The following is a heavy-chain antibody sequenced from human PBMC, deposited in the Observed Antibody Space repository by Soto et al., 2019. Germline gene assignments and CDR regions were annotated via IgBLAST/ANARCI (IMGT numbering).Heavy chain of an antibody. Sequence: HPGGSLRLSCAASGFTFDDYAMHWVRQAPGKGLEWVSGISWNSGSIGYADSVKGRFTISRDNAKNSLYLQMNSLRAEDTALYYCAKGPDPGYSSSWYGKLGPFDPWGQGTLVTVSS. CDR2: ISWNSGSI. V-gene: IGHV3-9*01. CDR1: GFTFDDYA. D-gene: IGHD6-13*01. CDR3: AKGPDPGYSSSWYGKLGPFDP. J-gene: IGHJ5*02.